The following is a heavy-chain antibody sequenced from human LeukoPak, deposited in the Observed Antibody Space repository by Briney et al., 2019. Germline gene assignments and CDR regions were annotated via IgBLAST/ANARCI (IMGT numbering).Heavy chain of an antibody. V-gene: IGHV1-46*01. CDR1: GYTFTSYY. J-gene: IGHJ6*03. CDR3: ARARTGSGSYYYYYYYMDV. Sequence: ASVKVSCKASGYTFTSYYMHWVRQAPGQGLEWMGIINPSGGSTSYAQKFQGRVTMTRDTSTSTVYMELSSLRSEDTAVYYCARARTGSGSYYYYYYYMDVWGKGTTVTISS. D-gene: IGHD3-10*01. CDR2: INPSGGST.